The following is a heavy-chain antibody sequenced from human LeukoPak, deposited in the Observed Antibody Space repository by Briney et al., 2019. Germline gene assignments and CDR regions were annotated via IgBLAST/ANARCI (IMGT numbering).Heavy chain of an antibody. V-gene: IGHV4-31*03. CDR1: GGSISSGGYY. CDR3: ARARAKGSSSWYRADYYYYGMDV. Sequence: PSETLSLTCTVSGGSISSGGYYWSWIRQHPGKGLEWIGYIYYSGSTYYNPSLKSRVTISVDTSKNQFSLKLSSVTAADTAVYYCARARAKGSSSWYRADYYYYGMDVWGQGTTVTVSS. D-gene: IGHD6-13*01. CDR2: IYYSGST. J-gene: IGHJ6*02.